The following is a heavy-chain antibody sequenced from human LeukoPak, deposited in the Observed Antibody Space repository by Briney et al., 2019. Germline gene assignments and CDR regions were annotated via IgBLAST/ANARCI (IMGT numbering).Heavy chain of an antibody. Sequence: GASVKVSCKASGYTFTGYYMHWVRQAPGQGLEWMGWINPNSGGTNYAQKFQGRVTMTRDTPISTAYMELSSLRSEDTAVYYCARVTGGRYCSTTSCYMRGWFDPWGQGTLVTVSS. CDR1: GYTFTGYY. CDR2: INPNSGGT. D-gene: IGHD2-2*02. CDR3: ARVTGGRYCSTTSCYMRGWFDP. V-gene: IGHV1-2*02. J-gene: IGHJ5*02.